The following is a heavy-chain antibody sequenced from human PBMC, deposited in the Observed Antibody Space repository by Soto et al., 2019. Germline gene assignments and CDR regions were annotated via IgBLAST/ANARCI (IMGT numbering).Heavy chain of an antibody. J-gene: IGHJ4*02. V-gene: IGHV3-7*05. CDR2: IKQDGSEI. CDR1: GFTFSSYW. Sequence: EVQLVESGGGLVQSGGSLRLSCTASGFTFSSYWMSWVRQGPGKGPEWVANIKQDGSEIYYVDSVKGRFTISRYNAKSSLYPQMTSLRAEDTAVYHCAKSLSAIPGDSWGQGTLVTVSS. CDR3: AKSLSAIPGDS. D-gene: IGHD2-2*01.